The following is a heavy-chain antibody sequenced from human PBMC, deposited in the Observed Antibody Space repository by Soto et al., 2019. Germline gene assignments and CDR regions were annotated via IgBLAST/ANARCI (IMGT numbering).Heavy chain of an antibody. CDR2: ISSSSSYI. CDR3: ARDGVTDYYDSSGYYLKRAYYFDY. D-gene: IGHD3-22*01. V-gene: IGHV3-21*01. CDR1: GFTFSSYS. J-gene: IGHJ4*02. Sequence: GGSLRLSCAASGFTFSSYSMNWVRQAPGKGLEWVSSISSSSSYIYYADSVKGRSTISRDNAKNSLYLQMNSLRAEDTAVYYCARDGVTDYYDSSGYYLKRAYYFDYWGQGTLVTVSS.